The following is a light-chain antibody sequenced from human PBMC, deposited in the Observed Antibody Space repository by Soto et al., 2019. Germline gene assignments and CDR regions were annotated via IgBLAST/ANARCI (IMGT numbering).Light chain of an antibody. CDR2: GAS. CDR3: HQYCYARDT. J-gene: IGKJ2*01. CDR1: QSVTSSY. Sequence: EIVLTQSPGTLSVSPGERVTLSCRASQSVTSSYLAWYQHKPDQTPRLLIYGASTRASGIPDRFSGSGSGTDFTLTISRPEPEDFPVYFCHQYCYARDTFGQGTRLEIK. V-gene: IGKV3-20*01.